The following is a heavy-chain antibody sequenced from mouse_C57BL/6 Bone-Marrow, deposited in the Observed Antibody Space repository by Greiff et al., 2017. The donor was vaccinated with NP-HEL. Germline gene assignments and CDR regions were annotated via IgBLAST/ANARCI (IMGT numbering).Heavy chain of an antibody. CDR1: GFTFSSYG. J-gene: IGHJ3*01. D-gene: IGHD1-1*01. Sequence: EVQRVESGGDLVKPGGSLKLSCAASGFTFSSYGMSWVRQTPDKRLEWVATISSGGSYTYYPDSVKGRFTISRDNAKNTLYLQMSSLKSEDTAMYYCARMLRGFAYWGQGTLVTVSA. V-gene: IGHV5-6*01. CDR3: ARMLRGFAY. CDR2: ISSGGSYT.